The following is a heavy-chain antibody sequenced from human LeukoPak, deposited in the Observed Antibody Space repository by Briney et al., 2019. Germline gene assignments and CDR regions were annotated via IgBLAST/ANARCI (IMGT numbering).Heavy chain of an antibody. Sequence: SETLSLTCTVSGGSISSYYWSWIRQPPGKGLEWIGYIYYSGSTNYNPSLKSRVTISVDTSKNQFSLKLSSVTAADTAVYYCARVNYDSSGWPFDYWGQGTLVTVSS. CDR1: GGSISSYY. V-gene: IGHV4-59*12. CDR2: IYYSGST. J-gene: IGHJ4*02. CDR3: ARVNYDSSGWPFDY. D-gene: IGHD3-22*01.